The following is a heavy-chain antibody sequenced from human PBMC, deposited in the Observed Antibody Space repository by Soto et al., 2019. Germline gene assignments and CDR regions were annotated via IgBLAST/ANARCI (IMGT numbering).Heavy chain of an antibody. V-gene: IGHV3-15*01. CDR1: GFTFSNAW. Sequence: GGSLRLSCAASGFTFSNAWMSWVRQAPGKGLEWVGRIKSKTDGGTTDYAAPVKGRFTISRDDSKNTLYLQMNSLKTEDTAVYYCTALTYYYDSSGYTNFDYWGQGTLVTVSS. D-gene: IGHD3-22*01. CDR3: TALTYYYDSSGYTNFDY. CDR2: IKSKTDGGTT. J-gene: IGHJ4*02.